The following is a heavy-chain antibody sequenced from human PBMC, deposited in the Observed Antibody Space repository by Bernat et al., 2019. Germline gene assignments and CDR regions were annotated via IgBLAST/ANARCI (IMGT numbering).Heavy chain of an antibody. D-gene: IGHD3-16*01. Sequence: QMQLQESGPGLVKPSETLSLTCTVSGASVNSGDSYWTWIRQHPGKGLEWIGQIYYSGSTYYNPSLKSGITSTLDTSKNQFSLRLTSVPAADTAVYYCARGVAGALAYFDFWGPGTLVTVSS. CDR2: IYYSGST. CDR3: ARGVAGALAYFDF. V-gene: IGHV4-31*03. CDR1: GASVNSGDSY. J-gene: IGHJ4*02.